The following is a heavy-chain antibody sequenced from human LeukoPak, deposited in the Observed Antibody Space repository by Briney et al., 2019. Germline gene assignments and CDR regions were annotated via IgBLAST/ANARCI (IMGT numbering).Heavy chain of an antibody. D-gene: IGHD3-3*01. CDR2: INYDGTDT. Sequence: GGSLRLSCVASGFTFSNYWIHWVRQAPGKGLVWVSHINYDGTDTIYAKSVKGRFTVSRDNGKNTVYLQMNSLRAEDTAVYYCARGRFSHWFDIWGEGTMVTVSS. J-gene: IGHJ3*02. CDR3: ARGRFSHWFDI. CDR1: GFTFSNYW. V-gene: IGHV3-74*01.